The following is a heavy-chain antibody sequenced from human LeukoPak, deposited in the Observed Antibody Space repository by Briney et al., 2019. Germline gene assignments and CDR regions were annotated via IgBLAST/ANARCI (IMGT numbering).Heavy chain of an antibody. D-gene: IGHD1-26*01. CDR1: GFTFSDAW. CDR3: TTDSGPPSGYFDY. CDR2: IKSKADGGTT. Sequence: GGSLRLSCAASGFTFSDAWMSWARQAPGKGLEWVGHIKSKADGGTTDYAAPVKGRFTISRHDSKATLYLQMNSLKTEDTAVYYCTTDSGPPSGYFDYWGQGALVTVSS. J-gene: IGHJ4*02. V-gene: IGHV3-15*01.